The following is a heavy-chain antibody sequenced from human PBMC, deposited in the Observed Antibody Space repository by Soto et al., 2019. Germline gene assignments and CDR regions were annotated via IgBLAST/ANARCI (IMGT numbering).Heavy chain of an antibody. CDR3: AKVKLLWFGEPTNWFDP. Sequence: PGGSLRLSCAASGFTFSSYAMSWVRQAPGKGLEWVSAISGSGGSTYYADSVKGRFTISRDNSKNTLYLQMDSLRAEDTAVYYCAKVKLLWFGEPTNWFDPWGQGTLVTVSS. V-gene: IGHV3-23*01. CDR2: ISGSGGST. J-gene: IGHJ5*02. D-gene: IGHD3-10*01. CDR1: GFTFSSYA.